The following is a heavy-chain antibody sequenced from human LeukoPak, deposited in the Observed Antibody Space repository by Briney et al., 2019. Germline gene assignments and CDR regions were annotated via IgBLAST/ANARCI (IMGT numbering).Heavy chain of an antibody. V-gene: IGHV4-31*03. Sequence: SQTLSLTCTVSGGSISSDGYYWSWIRQHPGKGLEWIGYIYYSGSTYYNPSLKSRVTISVDTSKKQFSLKLSSVTAADTAVYYCASDTSGWPYDAFDVWGQGTMVTVSS. D-gene: IGHD6-19*01. CDR1: GGSISSDGYY. J-gene: IGHJ3*01. CDR3: ASDTSGWPYDAFDV. CDR2: IYYSGST.